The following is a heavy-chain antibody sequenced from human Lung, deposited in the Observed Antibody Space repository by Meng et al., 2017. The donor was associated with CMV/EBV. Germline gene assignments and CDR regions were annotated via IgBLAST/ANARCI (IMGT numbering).Heavy chain of an antibody. J-gene: IGHJ6*04. CDR2: IYYSGST. CDR3: ASESPEYQWLEDYYYGMDV. CDR1: GGSISSSSYY. V-gene: IGHV4-39*07. Sequence: SETLSLTCTVSGGSISSSSYYWGWIRQPPGKGLEWIGSIYYSGSTYYNPSLKSRVTMSVDTSKNQFSLKLSSVTAADTAVYYCASESPEYQWLEDYYYGMDVWGKWPXVPCSS. D-gene: IGHD6-19*01.